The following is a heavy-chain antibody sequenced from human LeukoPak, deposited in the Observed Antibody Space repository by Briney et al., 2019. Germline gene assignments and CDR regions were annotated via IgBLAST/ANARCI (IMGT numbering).Heavy chain of an antibody. D-gene: IGHD6-13*01. CDR3: ARDGGEVLYSSSGAHYYYYMDV. Sequence: ASVKVSCKASGYTFTSYGISWVRQAPGQGLEWMGWISAYNGNTNYAQKLQGRVTMTTDTSTSTAYMELRSLRSDDTAVYYCARDGGEVLYSSSGAHYYYYMDVWGKGTTVTVSS. CDR1: GYTFTSYG. V-gene: IGHV1-18*01. CDR2: ISAYNGNT. J-gene: IGHJ6*03.